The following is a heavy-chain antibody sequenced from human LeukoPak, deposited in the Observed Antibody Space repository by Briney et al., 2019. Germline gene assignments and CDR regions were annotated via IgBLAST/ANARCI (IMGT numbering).Heavy chain of an antibody. CDR1: GYTFNTYG. J-gene: IGHJ3*02. CDR2: ISAYNGHT. V-gene: IGHV1-18*01. Sequence: ASVKVSCKASGYTFNTYGITWVRQGPGQGLEWMGWISAYNGHTQSAQKVQGRVTMTTDTSTSTAYMELRSLRSDDTAVYYCASGGQCNDENRSDKCAFDIWGQGTMVTVSS. D-gene: IGHD6-19*01. CDR3: ASGGQCNDENRSDKCAFDI.